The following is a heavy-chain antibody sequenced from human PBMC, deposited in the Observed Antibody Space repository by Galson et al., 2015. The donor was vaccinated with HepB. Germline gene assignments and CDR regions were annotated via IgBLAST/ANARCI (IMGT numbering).Heavy chain of an antibody. V-gene: IGHV3-48*03. J-gene: IGHJ4*02. CDR3: ARDRGYSSSSFDY. CDR2: ISHSGSTI. Sequence: SLRLSCAASGFTFSSFEMNWVRQAPGKGLEWVSYISHSGSTIYYADSVKGRFTISRDNAKNSLYLQMNSLRVEDTAVYYCARDRGYSSSSFDYWGQGTLVTVSS. CDR1: GFTFSSFE. D-gene: IGHD6-6*01.